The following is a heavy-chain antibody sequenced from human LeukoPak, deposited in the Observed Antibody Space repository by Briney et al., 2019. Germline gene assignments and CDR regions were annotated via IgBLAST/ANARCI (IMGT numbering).Heavy chain of an antibody. CDR3: ARAEMASPNYYYYYMDV. CDR1: GGTFSSYA. J-gene: IGHJ6*03. D-gene: IGHD5-24*01. CDR2: IIPIFGTA. Sequence: SVKVSCKASGGTFSSYAISWVRQAPGQGLEWMGGIIPIFGTANYAQKFQGRVTITTDESTSTAYMELSSLRSEDTAVYYCARAEMASPNYYYYYMDVWGKGTTVSVSS. V-gene: IGHV1-69*05.